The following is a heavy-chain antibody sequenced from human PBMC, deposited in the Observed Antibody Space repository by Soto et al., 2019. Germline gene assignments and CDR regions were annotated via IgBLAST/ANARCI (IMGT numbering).Heavy chain of an antibody. Sequence: EVQLVESGGGLVQPGGSLRLSCAASGFNFRNYWMHWVRQAPGKGLVWVSRIKYDESSTDYADSVYGRFIISRDNAKNTVYMQKNRLRSEDTAVYYCARGGWGAYYLDTWGQGTLVNVSS. CDR3: ARGGWGAYYLDT. CDR2: IKYDESST. V-gene: IGHV3-74*01. J-gene: IGHJ4*02. D-gene: IGHD1-26*01. CDR1: GFNFRNYW.